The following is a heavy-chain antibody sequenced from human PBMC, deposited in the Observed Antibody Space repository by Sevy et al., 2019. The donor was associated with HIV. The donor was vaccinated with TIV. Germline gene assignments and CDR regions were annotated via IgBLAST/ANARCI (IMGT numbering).Heavy chain of an antibody. Sequence: GGSLRLSCAASGFIFNSYAMSWVRQAPGKGLEWVSSISASGGSTSYADSVKGRFTISRDNFRKMVDLQVNTLRAEDTAVYYCAKGYGSGSPSDYWGQGTLVTVSS. J-gene: IGHJ4*02. CDR1: GFIFNSYA. CDR2: ISASGGST. V-gene: IGHV3-23*01. D-gene: IGHD3-10*01. CDR3: AKGYGSGSPSDY.